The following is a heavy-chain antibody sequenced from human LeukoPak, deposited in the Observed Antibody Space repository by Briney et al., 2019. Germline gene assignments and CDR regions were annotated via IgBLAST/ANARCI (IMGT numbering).Heavy chain of an antibody. V-gene: IGHV4-31*03. J-gene: IGHJ5*02. CDR3: ARGGLLDWYDP. D-gene: IGHD2-15*01. CDR1: GGSISSGGYS. CDR2: IDYSGST. Sequence: PSQTLSLTCTVSGGSISSGGYSWSWIRQHPGKGLEWIGYIDYSGSTYYNPSRKSRVTISVDTSNNQFSLKLCSVTAADTAVYYCARGGLLDWYDPWGQGTLVTVSS.